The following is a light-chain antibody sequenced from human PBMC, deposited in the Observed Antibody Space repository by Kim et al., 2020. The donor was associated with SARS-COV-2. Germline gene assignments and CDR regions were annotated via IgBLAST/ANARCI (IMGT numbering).Light chain of an antibody. CDR1: SVNIGAGYE. CDR2: GDI. Sequence: RVTISCAGISVNIGAGYEVHWYHRLPGTAPKLLIYGDISRPSGVPDRFSGSKSGTSASLAITVLQTEDEADYYCQSYDNRLSGYVFGTGTKVYVL. V-gene: IGLV1-40*01. CDR3: QSYDNRLSGYV. J-gene: IGLJ1*01.